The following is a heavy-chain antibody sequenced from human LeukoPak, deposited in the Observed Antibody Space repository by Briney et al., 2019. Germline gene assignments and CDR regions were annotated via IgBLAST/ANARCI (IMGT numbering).Heavy chain of an antibody. CDR1: GHTFTRYA. CDR2: INGGNGNT. D-gene: IGHD1-26*01. Sequence: ASVKVSCKASGHTFTRYAIHWVRQVPGQRLEWMGWINGGNGNTRYSQNFQGRVTITRDTSATTAYMELSSLRSEDTAVFYCARAEDDYSGFDYWGQGTLVTVSS. J-gene: IGHJ4*02. V-gene: IGHV1-3*01. CDR3: ARAEDDYSGFDY.